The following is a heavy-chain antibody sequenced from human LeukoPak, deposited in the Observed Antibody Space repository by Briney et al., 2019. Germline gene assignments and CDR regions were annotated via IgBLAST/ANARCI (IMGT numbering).Heavy chain of an antibody. CDR1: GGSISSYY. V-gene: IGHV4-59*01. CDR3: ARAGDSYSSGWWSWFDP. J-gene: IGHJ5*02. D-gene: IGHD6-19*01. Sequence: SETLSLTCTVSGGSISSYYWSWIRQPPGKGLEWIGYIYYSGSTNYNPSLKSRVTISVDTSKNQFSLKLSSVTAADTAVYYCARAGDSYSSGWWSWFDPWGQGTLVSVCS. CDR2: IYYSGST.